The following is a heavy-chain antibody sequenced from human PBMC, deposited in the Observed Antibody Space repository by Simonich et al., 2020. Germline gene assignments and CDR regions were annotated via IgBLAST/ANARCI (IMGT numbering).Heavy chain of an antibody. CDR3: AREIEAGNAFDI. J-gene: IGHJ3*02. Sequence: EVQLVESGGGLVKPGGSLRLSCAASGFTFSSYSMNWVRQAPGKGLEWVSSISSSSSYIYYADSVKGRFTISRDNAKNSLYLQMNSLRAEHTAVYYCAREIEAGNAFDIWGQGTMVTVSS. CDR1: GFTFSSYS. V-gene: IGHV3-21*01. CDR2: ISSSSSYI.